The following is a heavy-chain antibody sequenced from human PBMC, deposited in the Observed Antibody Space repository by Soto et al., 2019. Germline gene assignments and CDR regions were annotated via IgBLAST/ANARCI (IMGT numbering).Heavy chain of an antibody. CDR1: GYTFTSYD. CDR3: ARGLTYSYGQMLYYYYGMDV. CDR2: MNPNSGNT. Sequence: QVQLVQSGAEVKKPGASVKVSCKASGYTFTSYDINWVRQATGQGLEWMGWMNPNSGNTGYAQKFQGRVTMTRNTSLSTAYMELSSLRSEDTAVYYCARGLTYSYGQMLYYYYGMDVWGQGTTVTVSS. V-gene: IGHV1-8*01. D-gene: IGHD5-18*01. J-gene: IGHJ6*02.